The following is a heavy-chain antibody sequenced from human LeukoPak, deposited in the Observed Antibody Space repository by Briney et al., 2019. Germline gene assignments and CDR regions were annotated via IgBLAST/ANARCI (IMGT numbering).Heavy chain of an antibody. D-gene: IGHD1-26*01. CDR3: ARARGTYANDAFDI. CDR1: GYSFTNYW. V-gene: IGHV5-51*01. Sequence: GESLKISCQGSGYSFTNYWIGWVRQMPGKGLEWMGIIFPADSDTRYSPSFQGQVTISADKSISTAYLHWSGLRSSDTAMYYCARARGTYANDAFDIGAQGTMVTVSP. J-gene: IGHJ3*02. CDR2: IFPADSDT.